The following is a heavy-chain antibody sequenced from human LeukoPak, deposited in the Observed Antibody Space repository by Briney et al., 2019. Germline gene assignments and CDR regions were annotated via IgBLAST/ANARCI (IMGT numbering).Heavy chain of an antibody. CDR2: ICYSRST. CDR1: GVSISSGDYY. CDR3: ARDHYYGSGSYLDY. Sequence: SQTLSLTCTVSGVSISSGDYYWSRIRPPTGKGREWIGYICYSRSTYYNPSLNSRVTISVDTSKNQFSLKLSSVTAADTAVYYCARDHYYGSGSYLDYWGQGTLVTVSS. J-gene: IGHJ4*02. V-gene: IGHV4-30-4*01. D-gene: IGHD3-10*01.